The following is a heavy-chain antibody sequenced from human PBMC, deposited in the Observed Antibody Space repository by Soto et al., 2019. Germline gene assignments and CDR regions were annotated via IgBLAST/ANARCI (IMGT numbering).Heavy chain of an antibody. CDR1: GGSISSGGYY. D-gene: IGHD6-13*01. V-gene: IGHV4-31*03. J-gene: IGHJ6*02. Sequence: SETLSLTCTVSGGSISSGGYYWSWIRQHPGKGLEWIGYIYYSGSTYYNPSLKSRVTISVDTSKTQSSLKLSSVTAADTPVYCCARDGIAAAGPADYYYNGMDVWGQGTTVAVS. CDR2: IYYSGST. CDR3: ARDGIAAAGPADYYYNGMDV.